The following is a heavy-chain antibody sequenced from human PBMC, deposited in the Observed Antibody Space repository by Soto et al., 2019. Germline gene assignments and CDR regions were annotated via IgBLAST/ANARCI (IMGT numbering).Heavy chain of an antibody. V-gene: IGHV3-23*01. D-gene: IGHD6-13*01. Sequence: PGGSLRLSCAASGFTFSSYAMSWVRQAPGKXLEWVSAISGSGGSTYYADSVKGRFTISRDNSKNTLYLQMNSLRAEDTAVYYCAKPASSSWDYYYYYYGMDVWGQGTTVTVSS. CDR1: GFTFSSYA. CDR2: ISGSGGST. CDR3: AKPASSSWDYYYYYYGMDV. J-gene: IGHJ6*02.